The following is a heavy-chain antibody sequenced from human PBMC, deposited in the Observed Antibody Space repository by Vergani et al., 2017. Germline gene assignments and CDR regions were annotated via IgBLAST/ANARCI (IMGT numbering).Heavy chain of an antibody. CDR1: GMSISNNNYY. Sequence: QLQLQESGPRLVKPSETLSLTCSLSGMSISNNNYYWGRIRQLPGKGVERTGSIYDSRNNNYSPSLKSRVSISVDTSKNQFYLNLTSVTAADTAVYYCARHLRQLARNDVFDIWGHGTLVTVSS. D-gene: IGHD6-6*01. CDR2: IYDSRNN. V-gene: IGHV4-39*01. CDR3: ARHLRQLARNDVFDI. J-gene: IGHJ3*02.